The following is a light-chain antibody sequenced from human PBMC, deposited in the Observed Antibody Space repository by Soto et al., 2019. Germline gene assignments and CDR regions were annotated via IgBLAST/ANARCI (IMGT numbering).Light chain of an antibody. J-gene: IGLJ2*01. CDR2: DVS. CDR1: SSDVGDYNY. Sequence: QSALTQPASVSGSPGQSITISCTGTSSDVGDYNYVSWYQQDPGKAPKLMIYDVSNRPSGVSNRFSGSKSGNTASLTISGLQAEDEADYYCSSYTSSSTLVVFGGGTMLTVL. V-gene: IGLV2-14*01. CDR3: SSYTSSSTLVV.